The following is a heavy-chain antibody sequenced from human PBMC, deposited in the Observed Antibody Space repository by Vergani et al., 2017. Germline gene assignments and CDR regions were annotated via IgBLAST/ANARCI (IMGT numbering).Heavy chain of an antibody. V-gene: IGHV5-51*01. J-gene: IGHJ4*02. CDR3: AREGTTADIVVVVAASYFDY. CDR1: GYSFTSYW. Sequence: EVQLVQSGAEVKKPGESLTISCKGSGYSFTSYWIGWVRQMPGKGLEWMGIIYPGDSDTRYSPSFQGQVTISADKSLSTAYLQWSSLKASDTAMYYCAREGTTADIVVVVAASYFDYWGQGTLVTVSS. D-gene: IGHD2-15*01. CDR2: IYPGDSDT.